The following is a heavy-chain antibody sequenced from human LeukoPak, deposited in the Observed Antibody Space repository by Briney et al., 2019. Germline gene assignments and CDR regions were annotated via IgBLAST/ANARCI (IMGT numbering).Heavy chain of an antibody. Sequence: ASVKVSCKVSGYTLTELSMHWVRQAPGKGPEWMGGFDPEDGETIYAQKFQGRVTMTEDTSTDTAYMELSSLRSEDTAVYYCATLHSYARSSYYYYMDVWGKGTTVTISS. CDR2: FDPEDGET. V-gene: IGHV1-24*01. CDR1: GYTLTELS. CDR3: ATLHSYARSSYYYYMDV. D-gene: IGHD5-18*01. J-gene: IGHJ6*03.